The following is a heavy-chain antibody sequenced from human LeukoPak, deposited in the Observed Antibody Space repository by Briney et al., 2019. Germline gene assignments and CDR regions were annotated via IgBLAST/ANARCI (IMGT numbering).Heavy chain of an antibody. D-gene: IGHD5-12*01. Sequence: GGSLRLSCAASGVTFSSYWMHWVRQAPGKGLMWVSRINSDGSSTSYADSVKGRFTISRDNAKNTLYLQMNSLRAEDTAVFYCARVGQAGYVGYPLDYRGQGTLVTVSS. J-gene: IGHJ4*02. CDR3: ARVGQAGYVGYPLDY. CDR1: GVTFSSYW. CDR2: INSDGSST. V-gene: IGHV3-74*01.